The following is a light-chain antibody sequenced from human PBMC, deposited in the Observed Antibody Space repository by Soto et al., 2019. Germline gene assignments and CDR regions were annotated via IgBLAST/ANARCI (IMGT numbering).Light chain of an antibody. CDR1: QSVSRN. Sequence: EIVMTQSPDTLSVSLGERATLSCRASQSVSRNLAWYQQRPGQPPRLLIYGASTRATGIPARFSGSGSGTEFTLTISSLQSEDFAVYHCHQYNKWPLFTFGPGTRVDIK. V-gene: IGKV3-15*01. CDR2: GAS. CDR3: HQYNKWPLFT. J-gene: IGKJ3*01.